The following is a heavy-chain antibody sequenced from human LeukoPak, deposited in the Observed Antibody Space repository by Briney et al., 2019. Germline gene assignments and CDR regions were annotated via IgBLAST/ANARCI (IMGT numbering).Heavy chain of an antibody. CDR1: GGSICSGGYY. Sequence: SQTLSLTCTVSGGSICSGGYYWSWIRQHPGKGLEWIGYIYYSGSTYYNPSLKSRVTISVDTSKNQFSLKLSSVTAADTAVYYCARDRGRMVRGVIDYWGQGTLVTVSS. J-gene: IGHJ4*02. CDR3: ARDRGRMVRGVIDY. CDR2: IYYSGST. D-gene: IGHD3-10*01. V-gene: IGHV4-31*03.